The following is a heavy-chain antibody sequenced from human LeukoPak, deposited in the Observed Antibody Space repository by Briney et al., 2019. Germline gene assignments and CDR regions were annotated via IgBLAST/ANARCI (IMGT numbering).Heavy chain of an antibody. J-gene: IGHJ4*02. CDR3: ARQGSTDYDSSGDTIDY. D-gene: IGHD3-22*01. CDR1: GGSFSGYY. Sequence: PSETLSLTCAVYGGSFSGYYWSWIRQPPGKGLEWIGEINHSGSTNYNPSLKSRVTIPVDTSKNQFSLKLSSVTAADTAVYYCARQGSTDYDSSGDTIDYWGQGTLVTVSS. V-gene: IGHV4-34*01. CDR2: INHSGST.